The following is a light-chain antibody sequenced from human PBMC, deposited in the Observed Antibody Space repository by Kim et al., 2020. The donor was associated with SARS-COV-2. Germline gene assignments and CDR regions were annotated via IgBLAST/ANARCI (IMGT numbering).Light chain of an antibody. Sequence: SYELTQPLSVSVVLGQTARLTCGGNNIQTLNVHWYRQKPGQAPVRVMSKDSKRPSGIPERFSGSNSGNTATLTISTAQADDEADYYCQVWDSGSWVFGGGTQLTVL. V-gene: IGLV3-9*01. CDR1: NIQTLN. CDR3: QVWDSGSWV. J-gene: IGLJ3*02. CDR2: KDS.